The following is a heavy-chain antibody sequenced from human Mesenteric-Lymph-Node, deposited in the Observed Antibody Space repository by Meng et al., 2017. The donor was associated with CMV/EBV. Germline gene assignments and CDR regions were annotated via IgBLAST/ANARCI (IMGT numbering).Heavy chain of an antibody. CDR3: ARDVIYAFDV. D-gene: IGHD2/OR15-2a*01. CDR1: GFTFNTYW. J-gene: IGHJ3*01. CDR2: IKQDGSEK. V-gene: IGHV3-7*01. Sequence: GESLKISCAASGFTFNTYWMSWLRQAPGKGLEWVANIKQDGSEKYYVDSVKGRFTFSRDNAKNSLSLQMHSLTAEDTAVYYCARDVIYAFDVWGQGTMVTVSS.